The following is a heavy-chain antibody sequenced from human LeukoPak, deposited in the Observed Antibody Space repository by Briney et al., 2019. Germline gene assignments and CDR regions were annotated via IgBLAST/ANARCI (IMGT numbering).Heavy chain of an antibody. CDR1: GGSFSGYY. D-gene: IGHD2-2*01. J-gene: IGHJ6*03. CDR3: ARTGGFCSSTSCSHYYYYMDV. CDR2: INHSGST. Sequence: SETLSLTCAVYGGSFSGYYWSWIRQSPGKGLEWIGEINHSGSTNYNPSLKSRVTIPVDTSKNQFSLKLSSVTAADTAVYYCARTGGFCSSTSCSHYYYYMDVWGKGTTVTVSS. V-gene: IGHV4-34*01.